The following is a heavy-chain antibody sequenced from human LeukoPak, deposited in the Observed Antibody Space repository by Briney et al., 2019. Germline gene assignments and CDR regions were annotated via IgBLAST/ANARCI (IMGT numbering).Heavy chain of an antibody. D-gene: IGHD3-22*01. J-gene: IGHJ4*02. Sequence: HPGGSLRLSCAASGFTFSTYWMTWVRQAPGKGLEWVANIKRDGSEKNYVDSVKGRFTISRDNSKNTLYLQMNSLRAEDTAVYYCAREALDSSGLFDYWGQGTLVTVSS. CDR1: GFTFSTYW. CDR3: AREALDSSGLFDY. V-gene: IGHV3-7*01. CDR2: IKRDGSEK.